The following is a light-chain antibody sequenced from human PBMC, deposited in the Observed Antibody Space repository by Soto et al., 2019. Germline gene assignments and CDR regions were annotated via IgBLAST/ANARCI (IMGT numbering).Light chain of an antibody. CDR3: CSFAGSSYV. CDR1: SSDVGGYNY. V-gene: IGLV2-11*01. CDR2: DVT. J-gene: IGLJ1*01. Sequence: QSALTQPRSVSGSPGQSVTISCTGTSSDVGGYNYVSWYQQHPGKAPKLMIYDVTKRPSGVPDRFSGSKSGNTASLTISGLQAEDEDDYYCCSFAGSSYVFGSGTKLTVL.